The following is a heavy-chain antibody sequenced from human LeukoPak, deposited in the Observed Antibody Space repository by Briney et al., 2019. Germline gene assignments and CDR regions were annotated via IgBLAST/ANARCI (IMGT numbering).Heavy chain of an antibody. J-gene: IGHJ4*02. CDR3: ARHGGDYEDYFDY. CDR2: IKEDGSET. CDR1: GFIFKKYW. V-gene: IGHV3-7*03. D-gene: IGHD3-22*01. Sequence: GGSLRLSCAASGFIFKKYWMNWVRQVPGKGLECLANIKEDGSETYYADSVKGRFTISRDNPKNSLSLQIISLRAEGTAIYYCARHGGDYEDYFDYWGQGTLVTVSS.